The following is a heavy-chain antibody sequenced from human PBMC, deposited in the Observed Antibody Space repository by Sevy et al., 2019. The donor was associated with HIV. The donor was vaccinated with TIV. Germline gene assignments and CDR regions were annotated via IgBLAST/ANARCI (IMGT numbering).Heavy chain of an antibody. V-gene: IGHV4-59*01. CDR3: ARDSSGNSAYYYYGMDV. D-gene: IGHD2-21*02. CDR1: GGSISSYY. Sequence: SETLSLTCTVSGGSISSYYWSWIRQPPVRGLEWIGYIYYSGSTNYNPSLKSRVTISVDTSKNQFSLKLSSVTAADTAVYYCARDSSGNSAYYYYGMDVWGQGTTVTVSS. CDR2: IYYSGST. J-gene: IGHJ6*02.